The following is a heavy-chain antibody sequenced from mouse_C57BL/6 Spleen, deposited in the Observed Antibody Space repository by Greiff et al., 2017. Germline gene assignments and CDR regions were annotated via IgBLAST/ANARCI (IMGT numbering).Heavy chain of an antibody. J-gene: IGHJ2*01. Sequence: EVKLVESGGDLVKPGGSLKLSCAASGFTFSSYGMCWVRQTPDKRLEWVATISSGGSYTYYPDSVKGRFTISRDNAKNTLYLQMSSLKSEDTAMYYCARHPRGYFDYWGQGTTLTVSS. CDR3: ARHPRGYFDY. V-gene: IGHV5-6*01. CDR2: ISSGGSYT. CDR1: GFTFSSYG.